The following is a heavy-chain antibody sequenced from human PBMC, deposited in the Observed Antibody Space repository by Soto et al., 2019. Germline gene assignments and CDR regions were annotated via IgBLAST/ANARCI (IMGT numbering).Heavy chain of an antibody. D-gene: IGHD6-19*01. CDR1: GFTFSSYG. V-gene: IGHV3-33*01. CDR2: IWYDGSNK. Sequence: GGSLRLSCAASGFTFSSYGMHWVRQAPGKGLEWVAVIWYDGSNKYYADSVKGRFTISRDNSKNTLYLQMNSLRAEDTAVYYCAGNSGYSSGPEYYFDYWGQGTLVTVSS. CDR3: AGNSGYSSGPEYYFDY. J-gene: IGHJ4*02.